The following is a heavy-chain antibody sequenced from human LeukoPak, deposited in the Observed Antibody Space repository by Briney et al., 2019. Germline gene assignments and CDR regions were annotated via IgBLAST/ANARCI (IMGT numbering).Heavy chain of an antibody. CDR2: ISPSGGST. CDR1: GYTFTGYW. J-gene: IGHJ4*02. Sequence: ASVKVSCKAFGYTFTGYWMHWVRQAPGQGPEWMGVISPSGGSTIYAQKFKGRVTLTRDMSTSTDYLELSSLRSEDTAVYYCAKGERQWLFDYWGQGTLVTVSS. D-gene: IGHD6-19*01. V-gene: IGHV1-46*01. CDR3: AKGERQWLFDY.